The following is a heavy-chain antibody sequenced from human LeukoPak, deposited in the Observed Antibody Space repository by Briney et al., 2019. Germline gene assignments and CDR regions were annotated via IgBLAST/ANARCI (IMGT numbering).Heavy chain of an antibody. CDR2: IIPILGIA. CDR3: ASDADYGDYVAY. V-gene: IGHV1-69*02. J-gene: IGHJ4*02. D-gene: IGHD3-16*01. CDR1: GGTFSSYT. Sequence: EASVKVSCKASGGTFSSYTISWVRQAPGQGLEWMGRIIPILGIANYAQKFQGRVTITADKSTSTAYMELSSLRSEDTAVYYCASDADYGDYVAYWGQGTLVTVSS.